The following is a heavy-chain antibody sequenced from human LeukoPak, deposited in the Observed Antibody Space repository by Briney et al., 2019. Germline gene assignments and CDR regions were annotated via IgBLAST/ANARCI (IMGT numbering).Heavy chain of an antibody. CDR3: ARDRYYDSSGLAFDI. CDR1: GYTFTSYG. CDR2: ISAYNGNT. Sequence: GASVKVSCKASGYTFTSYGISWVRQAPGQGLEWMGWISAYNGNTNYAQKLQGRVTMTTDTSTSTAYMELRSLRSDDTAVYYCARDRYYDSSGLAFDIWGQGTMVTVSS. J-gene: IGHJ3*02. V-gene: IGHV1-18*01. D-gene: IGHD3-22*01.